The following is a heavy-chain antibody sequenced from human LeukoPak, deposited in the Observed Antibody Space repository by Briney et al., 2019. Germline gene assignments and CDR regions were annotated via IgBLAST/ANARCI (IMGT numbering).Heavy chain of an antibody. V-gene: IGHV4-59*01. D-gene: IGHD3-3*01. CDR3: ARDRWGDFWSGPEYYYGMDV. J-gene: IGHJ6*02. CDR2: IYYSGST. Sequence: SETLSLTCTVSGGSISSYYWSWIRQPPGKGLEWIGCIYYSGSTNYNPSLKSRVTISVDTSKNQFSLKLSSVTAADTAVYYCARDRWGDFWSGPEYYYGMDVWGQGTTVTVSS. CDR1: GGSISSYY.